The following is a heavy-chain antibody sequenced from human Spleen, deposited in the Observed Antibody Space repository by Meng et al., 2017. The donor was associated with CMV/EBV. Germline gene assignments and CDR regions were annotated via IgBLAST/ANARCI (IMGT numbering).Heavy chain of an antibody. CDR2: IYYTGIT. D-gene: IGHD2-8*01. Sequence: SETLSLTCIVSGDSITNGGHWWGWHRQPPGKGLEWIANIYYTGITYYHPSLKSRVTISVDKSKNHVSQKLSSVTAADTAIYYCVRGMGGCPNGVCYLDFLFDYWGQGTLVTVSS. CDR3: VRGMGGCPNGVCYLDFLFDY. J-gene: IGHJ4*02. V-gene: IGHV4-39*07. CDR1: GDSITNGGHW.